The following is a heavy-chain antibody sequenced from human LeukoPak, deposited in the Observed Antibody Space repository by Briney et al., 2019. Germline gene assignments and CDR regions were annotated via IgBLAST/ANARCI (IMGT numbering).Heavy chain of an antibody. CDR2: ISSSSSTI. CDR3: ATGMYDTVHPGAAVDI. V-gene: IGHV3-48*01. J-gene: IGHJ3*02. D-gene: IGHD3-22*01. CDR1: GFTFSSYS. Sequence: GGSLRLSCAASGFTFSSYSMNWVRQAPGKGLEWVSYISSSSSTIYYADSVKGRFTISRDNAKNSLYLQMNSLRAEDTAVYYWATGMYDTVHPGAAVDIWGHGKLVTVSS.